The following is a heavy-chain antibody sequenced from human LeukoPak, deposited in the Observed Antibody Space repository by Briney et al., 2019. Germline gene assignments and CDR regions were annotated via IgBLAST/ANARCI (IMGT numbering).Heavy chain of an antibody. CDR2: IYYSGST. Sequence: SETLSLTCTVSGGSISSSSYYWGWIRQPPGKGLEWIGSIYYSGSTYYNPSLKSRVTISVDTSKNQFSLKLSSVTAADTAVYYCARRPVSSGWYAWGQGTLVTVSP. V-gene: IGHV4-39*01. D-gene: IGHD6-19*01. CDR3: ARRPVSSGWYA. J-gene: IGHJ5*02. CDR1: GGSISSSSYY.